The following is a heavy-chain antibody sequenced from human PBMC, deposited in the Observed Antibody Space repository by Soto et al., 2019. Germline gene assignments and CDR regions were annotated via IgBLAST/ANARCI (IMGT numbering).Heavy chain of an antibody. J-gene: IGHJ3*02. V-gene: IGHV1-69*13. Sequence: ASVKVSCKASGGTFSSYAISWVRQAPGQGLEWMGGIIPIFGTANYAQKFQGRVTITADESTSTAYMGLSSLRSEDTAVYYCARQGVVIRRGAFDIWGQGTMVTVSS. CDR3: ARQGVVIRRGAFDI. D-gene: IGHD3-3*01. CDR2: IIPIFGTA. CDR1: GGTFSSYA.